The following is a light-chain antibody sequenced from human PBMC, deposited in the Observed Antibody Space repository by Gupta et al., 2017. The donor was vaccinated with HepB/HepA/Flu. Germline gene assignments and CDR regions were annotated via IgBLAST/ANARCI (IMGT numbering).Light chain of an antibody. CDR3: QHRSNWAIT. J-gene: IGKJ4*01. CDR1: QSVSSF. Sequence: EIVLTQSPATLSLSPLERATLSCRASQSVSSFLAWFQQKPGQAPRLLIYDASNRAAGMPARFSGSGSGTEFTLTISRLEREDFAVYSCQHRSNWAITFGRGTXVEIK. V-gene: IGKV3-11*01. CDR2: DAS.